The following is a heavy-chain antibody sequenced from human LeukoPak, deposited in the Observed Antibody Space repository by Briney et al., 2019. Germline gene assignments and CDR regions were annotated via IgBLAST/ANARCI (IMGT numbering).Heavy chain of an antibody. CDR3: ARDRGGFTSGYYYYYMDV. V-gene: IGHV1-2*02. Sequence: ASVKVSCKASGYTFTGNYIHWVRQAPGQGLEWMGWVNPNSGGTSFAQEFQGRVTMTRDTSISTAYMELSSLRSDDTAVYYCARDRGGFTSGYYYYYMDVWGKGTTVTVSS. J-gene: IGHJ6*03. D-gene: IGHD3-10*01. CDR2: VNPNSGGT. CDR1: GYTFTGNY.